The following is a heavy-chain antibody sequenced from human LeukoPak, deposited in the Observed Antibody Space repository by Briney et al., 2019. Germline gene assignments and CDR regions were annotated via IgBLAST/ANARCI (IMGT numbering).Heavy chain of an antibody. CDR3: ARGEGGGNNWFDP. CDR2: IYQSGST. V-gene: IGHV4-30-2*01. Sequence: SETLSLTCAVSGGSINSGGYSWSWFRQPPGKGLEWIGYIYQSGSTSYNPSLKSRVTISVDTSKNQFSLKLSSVTAADTAVYYCARGEGGGNNWFDPWGQGTLVTVSS. D-gene: IGHD2-15*01. J-gene: IGHJ5*02. CDR1: GGSINSGGYS.